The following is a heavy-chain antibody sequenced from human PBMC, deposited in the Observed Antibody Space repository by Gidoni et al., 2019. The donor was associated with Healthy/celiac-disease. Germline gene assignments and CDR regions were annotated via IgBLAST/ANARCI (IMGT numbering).Heavy chain of an antibody. D-gene: IGHD2-21*02. Sequence: EVQLVESGGGLVQPGGSLRLSCAASGFTFSSYEMNWVRQAPGKGLEWVSYISSSGSTIYYADSVKGRFTISRDNAKNSLYLQMNSLRAEDTAVYYCARGFHCGGDCYLYYYGMDVWGQGTTVTVSS. CDR1: GFTFSSYE. J-gene: IGHJ6*02. V-gene: IGHV3-48*03. CDR3: ARGFHCGGDCYLYYYGMDV. CDR2: ISSSGSTI.